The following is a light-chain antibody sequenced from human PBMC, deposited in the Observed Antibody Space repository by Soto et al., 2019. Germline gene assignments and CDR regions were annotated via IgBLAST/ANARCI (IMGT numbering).Light chain of an antibody. V-gene: IGKV3-11*01. CDR3: QQRSNSTS. CDR2: DAS. CDR1: QSVSSY. Sequence: EIVLTQSPATLSLSPGERATLSCGASQSVSSYLAWYQQKPGQAPRLLIYDASNRATGIPARFSGSGSGTDFTLTISSLEPEDFAVYYCQQRSNSTSFGPATKADIK. J-gene: IGKJ3*01.